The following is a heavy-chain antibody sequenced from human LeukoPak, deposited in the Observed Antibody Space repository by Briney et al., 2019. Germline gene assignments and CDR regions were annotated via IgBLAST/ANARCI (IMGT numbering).Heavy chain of an antibody. CDR3: ARGLRGYSYGYPPNYYYYYMDV. CDR1: GGSISSSSYY. Sequence: SETLSLTCTVSGGSISSSSYYWGWIRQPPGKGLEWIGSIYYSGSTYYNPSLKSRVTISVDTSKNQFSLKLSSVTAADTAVYYCARGLRGYSYGYPPNYYYYYMDVWGKGTTVTVSS. D-gene: IGHD5-18*01. V-gene: IGHV4-39*07. J-gene: IGHJ6*03. CDR2: IYYSGST.